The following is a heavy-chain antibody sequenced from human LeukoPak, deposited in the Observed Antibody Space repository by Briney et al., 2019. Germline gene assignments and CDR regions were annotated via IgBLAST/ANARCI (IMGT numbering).Heavy chain of an antibody. Sequence: GGSLRLSCAASGFSFSSYVMHWVRQAPGKGLTWVSRISHDGTDTNYADSVRGRFTISRDNARNTLCLQMNSLRDDDTAVYYCSRDVNFLFFDVWGRGTPVTVSS. CDR2: ISHDGTDT. V-gene: IGHV3-74*01. CDR3: SRDVNFLFFDV. D-gene: IGHD5-24*01. J-gene: IGHJ2*01. CDR1: GFSFSSYV.